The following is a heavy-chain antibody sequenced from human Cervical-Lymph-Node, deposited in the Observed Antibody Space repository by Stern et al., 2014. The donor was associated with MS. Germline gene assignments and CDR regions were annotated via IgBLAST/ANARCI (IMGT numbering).Heavy chain of an antibody. J-gene: IGHJ4*02. D-gene: IGHD6-19*01. CDR2: INAGNGNT. CDR1: GYTFTSYA. CDR3: ASYRLSSGWYFFDY. Sequence: QVQLVQSGAEVKEPGASVKGSCKASGYTFTSYAMHCVRHAPGQWLEGVGWINAGNGNTKYSQKFQGRVTITRDTSASTAYMELSSLRSEDTAVYYCASYRLSSGWYFFDYWGQGTLVTVSS. V-gene: IGHV1-3*01.